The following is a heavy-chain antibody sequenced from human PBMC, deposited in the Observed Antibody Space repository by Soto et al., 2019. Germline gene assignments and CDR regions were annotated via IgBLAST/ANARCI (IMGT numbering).Heavy chain of an antibody. CDR1: VGSVGTGAYD. CDR2: TLYSGRP. J-gene: IGHJ3*02. Sequence: SETLSRTCRVSVGSVGTGAYDCSWIRQPPGKGLKWIGYTLYSGRPNYNPSLQSLQSRVTLSVDTSRNQFSLRLNSVTAADTALYYCARHDYYHRTFDIWGQGTLVTVSS. V-gene: IGHV4-61*08. CDR3: ARHDYYHRTFDI. D-gene: IGHD3-9*01.